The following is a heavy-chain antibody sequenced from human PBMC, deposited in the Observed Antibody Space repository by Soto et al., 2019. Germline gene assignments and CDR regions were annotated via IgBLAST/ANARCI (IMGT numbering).Heavy chain of an antibody. Sequence: PGGALRVSCQCSEFTLSDHFMDSGRQAPGKGLEGGGRSRNRGNNYVTEYAASVKGRFTTSRDDTKKSVHLQMNRLKTEDTARYPCVTYLGDISGLWGQGALVTVSS. CDR1: EFTLSDHF. D-gene: IGHD1-26*01. CDR3: VTYLGDISGL. CDR2: SRNRGNNYVT. V-gene: IGHV3-72*01. J-gene: IGHJ4*02.